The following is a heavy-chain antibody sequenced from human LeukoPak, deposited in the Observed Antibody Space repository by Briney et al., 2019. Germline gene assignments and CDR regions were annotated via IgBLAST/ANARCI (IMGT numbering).Heavy chain of an antibody. CDR1: GYTLTELS. CDR2: FDPEDGET. D-gene: IGHD3-10*01. J-gene: IGHJ5*02. CDR3: ATSGGGPLRFRSARDYYGSGSRNWFDP. V-gene: IGHV1-24*01. Sequence: ASVKVSCKVSGYTLTELSMHWVRQAPGKGLEWMGGFDPEDGETIYAQKFQGRVTMTEGTSTDTAYMELSSLRSEDTAVYYCATSGGGPLRFRSARDYYGSGSRNWFDPWGQGTLVTVSS.